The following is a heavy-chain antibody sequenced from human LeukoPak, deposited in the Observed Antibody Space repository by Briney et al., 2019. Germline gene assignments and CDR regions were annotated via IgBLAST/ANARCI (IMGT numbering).Heavy chain of an antibody. V-gene: IGHV3-30*19. J-gene: IGHJ4*02. CDR3: ARDGLRYCSGGSCYFNY. CDR1: GFTFSSYG. CDR2: ISYDGSNK. D-gene: IGHD2-15*01. Sequence: GGSLRLSCAASGFTFSSYGMNWVRQAPGKGLEWVAVISYDGSNKYYADSVKGRFTISRDNSKNTLYLQMNSLRAEDTAVYYCARDGLRYCSGGSCYFNYWGQGTLVTVSS.